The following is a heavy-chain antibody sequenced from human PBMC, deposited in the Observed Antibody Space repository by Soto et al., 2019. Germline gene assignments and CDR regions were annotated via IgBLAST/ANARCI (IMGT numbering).Heavy chain of an antibody. V-gene: IGHV5-51*01. CDR3: AKGLFLTSYGMDG. Sequence: GESLKISCQGFGFSFTNYWIAWVRQMPDKGLEWLGIIYPSDSDTKYSPSFQGQATISVDKSISTAYLQWSSLKASDTAMYYCAKGLFLTSYGMDGWGQGTTVTVSS. J-gene: IGHJ6*02. CDR1: GFSFTNYW. D-gene: IGHD7-27*01. CDR2: IYPSDSDT.